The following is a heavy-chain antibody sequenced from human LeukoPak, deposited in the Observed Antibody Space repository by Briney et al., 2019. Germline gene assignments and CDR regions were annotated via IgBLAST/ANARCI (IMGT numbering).Heavy chain of an antibody. J-gene: IGHJ4*02. CDR1: GFSLSISGMR. V-gene: IGHV2-70*04. D-gene: IGHD3-22*01. Sequence: SGPALVKPTQTLTLTCTFSGFSLSISGMRVSWIRQPPGKALEWLARIDWDDEKFYSTSLKTRLTISKDTSKNQVVLTMTNMDPVDTATYYCARKSSGHYFDYWGQGTLVTVSS. CDR3: ARKSSGHYFDY. CDR2: IDWDDEK.